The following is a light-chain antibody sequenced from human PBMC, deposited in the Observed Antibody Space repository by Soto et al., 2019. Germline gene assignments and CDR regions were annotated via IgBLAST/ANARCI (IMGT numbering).Light chain of an antibody. CDR1: SSNFGAGYD. J-gene: IGLJ3*02. CDR3: QSYDSSLSGWV. V-gene: IGLV1-40*01. CDR2: ANN. Sequence: QSVLTQPPSVSGAPGQRVTISCTGSSSNFGAGYDVHWYQQLPGTAPKLLIYANNNRPSGVPERFSGSKSGTSASLAITGLRAEDEADYYCQSYDSSLSGWVFGGGTQLT.